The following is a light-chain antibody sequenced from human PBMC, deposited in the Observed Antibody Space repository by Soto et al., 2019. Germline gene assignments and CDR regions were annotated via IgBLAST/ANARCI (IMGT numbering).Light chain of an antibody. CDR3: GSYKITTDLV. V-gene: IGLV2-14*01. Sequence: QSVLTQPASVSGSPGQSITISCTGTSSDVGGYNYVSWYQQHPGKAPKLMIYEVSNRPSGVSTRFSGSKSGNTASLTICGFQAEDEADYHCGSYKITTDLVLGTGTKLTV. CDR1: SSDVGGYNY. CDR2: EVS. J-gene: IGLJ1*01.